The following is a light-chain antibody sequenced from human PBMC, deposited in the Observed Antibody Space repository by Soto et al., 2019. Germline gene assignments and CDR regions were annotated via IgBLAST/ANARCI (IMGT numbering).Light chain of an antibody. V-gene: IGKV4-1*01. Sequence: DIVMTQSPDSLAVSLGERATINCKSSQSVLYSSNNKSYLAWYQQKPGLPPKLLIYWASTRESGVPDRFSGSGSGTDFTLTISSLQAEDVAVYYCQQYFSAPRTFGQGTKVEIK. CDR2: WAS. CDR1: QSVLYSSNNKSY. J-gene: IGKJ1*01. CDR3: QQYFSAPRT.